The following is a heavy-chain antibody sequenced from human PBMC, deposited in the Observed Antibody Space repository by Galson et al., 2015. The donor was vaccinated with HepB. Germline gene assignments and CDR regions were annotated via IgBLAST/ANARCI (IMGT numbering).Heavy chain of an antibody. J-gene: IGHJ4*02. CDR1: SGSIISYY. CDR3: ARLYSGYNAQSFDY. V-gene: IGHV4-59*01. Sequence: LSLTCTVSSGSIISYYWSWIRQPPGRGLEWIGYIYYSGNTYYNPSLRSRVSISVDTSKNQFSLKLSSVTAADTAVYYCARLYSGYNAQSFDYWGQGTLVTVSS. CDR2: IYYSGNT. D-gene: IGHD5-12*01.